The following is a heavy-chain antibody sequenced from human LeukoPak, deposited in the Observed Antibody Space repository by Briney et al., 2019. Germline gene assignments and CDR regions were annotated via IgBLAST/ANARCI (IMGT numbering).Heavy chain of an antibody. V-gene: IGHV3-21*01. D-gene: IGHD1-26*01. J-gene: IGHJ4*02. CDR2: ISSSSSYI. Sequence: GGSLSLSCAASGFTFSSYSMNWVRQAPGKGPEWVSSISSSSSYIYYADSVKGRFTISRDNAKNSLYLQMNSLRAEDTAVYYCAREVGSRASLDNWGQGTLVTVSS. CDR3: AREVGSRASLDN. CDR1: GFTFSSYS.